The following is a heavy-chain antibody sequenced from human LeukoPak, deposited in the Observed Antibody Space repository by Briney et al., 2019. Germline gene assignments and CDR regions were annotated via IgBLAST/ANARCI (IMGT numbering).Heavy chain of an antibody. Sequence: ASVKVSCKASGYTFTSYGNSWVRQAPGQGLEWMGWISAYNGDTKYAQKLQGRVTMTTDTSTSTVYMELKSLRSDDTAVYYCARDYAISMIIVQEPTLDYWGQGTLVTVSS. CDR1: GYTFTSYG. V-gene: IGHV1-18*01. CDR3: ARDYAISMIIVQEPTLDY. J-gene: IGHJ4*02. D-gene: IGHD3-22*01. CDR2: ISAYNGDT.